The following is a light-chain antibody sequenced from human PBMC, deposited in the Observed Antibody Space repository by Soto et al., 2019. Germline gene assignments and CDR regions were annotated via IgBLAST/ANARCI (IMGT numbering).Light chain of an antibody. J-gene: IGKJ4*01. CDR1: QNIRSN. Sequence: EIVMTQSPVTLSVSPGERATLSCRASQNIRSNFLAWYQQKPGQPPRLLIYCITTMATGIPARFSASESGTEFTPTISSLQSEDLAVYYCQQYSAWPLTFGGGTKVEIK. V-gene: IGKV3-15*01. CDR2: CIT. CDR3: QQYSAWPLT.